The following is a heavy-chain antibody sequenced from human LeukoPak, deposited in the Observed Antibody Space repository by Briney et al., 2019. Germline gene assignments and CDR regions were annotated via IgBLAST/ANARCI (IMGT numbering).Heavy chain of an antibody. V-gene: IGHV3-33*01. CDR1: GFTFSSYG. CDR3: ARNVDCYFDY. Sequence: GGSLRLSCAASGFTFSSYGMHWVRQAPGKGLEWVAIIWYNGSNKYYTAYVKGRFAISRDNSKNTLYLQMNSLRAEDTAVYYCARNVDCYFDYWGQGTLVTVSS. CDR2: IWYNGSNK. J-gene: IGHJ4*02. D-gene: IGHD3/OR15-3a*01.